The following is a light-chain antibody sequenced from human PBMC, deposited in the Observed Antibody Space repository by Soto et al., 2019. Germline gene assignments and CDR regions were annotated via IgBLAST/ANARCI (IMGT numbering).Light chain of an antibody. J-gene: IGKJ1*01. CDR1: QSISSH. CDR3: QQSYSTPWT. V-gene: IGKV1-39*01. CDR2: AAS. Sequence: DIQMTQSTSSLSASFGDRVTITWGASQSISSHLNWYQQKPGKAPKLLIYAASSLQSGVPSRFSGSGYGTDFSLTISGLQTEDFATYHCQQSYSTPWTFGQGTKVDIK.